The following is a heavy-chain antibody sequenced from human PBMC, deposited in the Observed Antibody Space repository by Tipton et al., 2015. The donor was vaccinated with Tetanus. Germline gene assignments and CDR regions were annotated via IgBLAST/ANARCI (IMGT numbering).Heavy chain of an antibody. V-gene: IGHV5-51*01. J-gene: IGHJ3*01. Sequence: QSGAEVKKPGESLKISCQGSGYNFNLYWIAWVRQMPGKGLEWMGIIYPGDSYSTYSPSFEGQVTISVDRSIDTAYLQWSSLKASDTAIYYCARPLTSVAFGGFAFDVWGQGTLVTVSS. D-gene: IGHD3-16*01. CDR2: IYPGDSYS. CDR1: GYNFNLYW. CDR3: ARPLTSVAFGGFAFDV.